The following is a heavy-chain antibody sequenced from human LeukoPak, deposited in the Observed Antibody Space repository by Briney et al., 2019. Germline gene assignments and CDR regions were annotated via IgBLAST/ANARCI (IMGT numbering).Heavy chain of an antibody. Sequence: GRSLRLSCAASGFTFNNYAMHWVRQAPGKGLEWVAVISYEGSIKRYADSVKGRFTISRDSSKNTLYLQMNSLRREDTAIYYCAKDGLAGRFDSTAPGIYDGLDVWGQGTTVTVSS. CDR2: ISYEGSIK. D-gene: IGHD3-10*01. V-gene: IGHV3-30*18. CDR1: GFTFNNYA. J-gene: IGHJ6*02. CDR3: AKDGLAGRFDSTAPGIYDGLDV.